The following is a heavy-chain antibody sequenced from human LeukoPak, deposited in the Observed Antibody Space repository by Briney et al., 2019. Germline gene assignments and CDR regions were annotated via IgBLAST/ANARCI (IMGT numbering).Heavy chain of an antibody. CDR2: INPNSGGT. J-gene: IGHJ5*02. CDR1: GYTFTSYG. CDR3: ARATRSLPFDP. D-gene: IGHD1-1*01. Sequence: ASVKVSCKASGYTFTSYGISWVRQAPGQGLEWMGRINPNSGGTNYAQKFQGRVTMTRDTSISTAYMELSRLRSDDTAVYYCARATRSLPFDPWGQGTLVTVSS. V-gene: IGHV1-2*06.